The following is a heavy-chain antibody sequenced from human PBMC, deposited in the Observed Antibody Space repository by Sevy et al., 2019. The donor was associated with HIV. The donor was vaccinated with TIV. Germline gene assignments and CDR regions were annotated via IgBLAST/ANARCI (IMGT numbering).Heavy chain of an antibody. J-gene: IGHJ4*02. D-gene: IGHD6-19*01. CDR2: INPSGGST. CDR3: ARGINIAVAGTNLDY. CDR1: GYTFTSYY. V-gene: IGHV1-46*01. Sequence: ASVKVSCKASGYTFTSYYMHWVRQAPGQGLEWMGIINPSGGSTSYSQKFQGRVTMTRDTSTITVYMELSSLRSEDTAVYYCARGINIAVAGTNLDYWGQGTLVTVSS.